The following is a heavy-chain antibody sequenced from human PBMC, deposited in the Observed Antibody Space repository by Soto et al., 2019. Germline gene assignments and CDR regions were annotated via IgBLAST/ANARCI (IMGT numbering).Heavy chain of an antibody. CDR1: GYTFTNYW. J-gene: IGHJ4*02. D-gene: IGHD6-25*01. V-gene: IGHV5-51*01. CDR2: IYPDDSDT. CDR3: TSFSGSRPDSFDH. Sequence: PGESLKISCKASGYTFTNYWVGWVRQMPGKGLEWMGIIYPDDSDTRYRPSFQGHVTISVDKSVNTAYLQWTRLKASDTAMYYCTSFSGSRPDSFDHWGQGTLVTVSS.